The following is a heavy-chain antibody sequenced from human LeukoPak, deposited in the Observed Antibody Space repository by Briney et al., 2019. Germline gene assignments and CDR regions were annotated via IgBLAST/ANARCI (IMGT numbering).Heavy chain of an antibody. CDR3: AREMGLYGSGSYSPGFDY. Sequence: KPSETLSLTCTVSGGSISSYYWSWIRQPPGKGLEWIGYIYYSGSTNYNPSLKSRVTISVDTSKNQFSLKLSSVTAADTAVYYCAREMGLYGSGSYSPGFDYWGQGTLVTVSS. CDR2: IYYSGST. J-gene: IGHJ4*02. CDR1: GGSISSYY. D-gene: IGHD3-10*01. V-gene: IGHV4-59*12.